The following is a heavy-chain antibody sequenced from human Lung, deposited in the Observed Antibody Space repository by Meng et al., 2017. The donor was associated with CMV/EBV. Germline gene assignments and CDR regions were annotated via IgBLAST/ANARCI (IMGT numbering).Heavy chain of an antibody. V-gene: IGHV4-34*01. D-gene: IGHD6-6*01. J-gene: IGHJ4*02. CDR2: IRHSGDIT. CDR1: GGSLSGYY. Sequence: SQXXXLTXGIYGGSLSGYYWSWIRQTPGKGLEWIGEIRHSGDITNYNPSLKSRVTISIDTSKKQFSLKLSAVTAADTAVYYCARQYSSSYYSEYGGQGTVVTVSS. CDR3: ARQYSSSYYSEY.